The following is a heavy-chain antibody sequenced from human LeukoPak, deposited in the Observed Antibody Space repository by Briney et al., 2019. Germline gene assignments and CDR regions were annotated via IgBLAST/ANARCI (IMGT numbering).Heavy chain of an antibody. CDR2: IYYSGST. D-gene: IGHD6-13*01. Sequence: SETLSLTCTVSGGSISSSSYYWGWIRQPPGKGLEWIGSIYYSGSTYYNPSLKSRVTISVDTSKNQFSLKLSSVTAADTAVYYCAGSIAAAYSPFDDWGQGTQVTVSS. CDR3: AGSIAAAYSPFDD. J-gene: IGHJ4*02. CDR1: GGSISSSSYY. V-gene: IGHV4-39*07.